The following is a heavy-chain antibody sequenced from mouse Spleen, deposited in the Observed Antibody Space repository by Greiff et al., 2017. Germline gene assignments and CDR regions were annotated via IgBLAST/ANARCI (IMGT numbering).Heavy chain of an antibody. V-gene: IGHV5-4*01. D-gene: IGHD1-1*01. CDR1: GFTFSSYA. CDR2: ISDCGSYT. Sequence: EVKVVESGGGLVKPGGSLKLSCAASGFTFSSYAMSWVRQTPEKRLEWVATISDCGSYTYYPDNVKGRFTFSRDNAKNNLYLQMSHLKSEDTAMYYCAREDRIYYGSSYFDYWGQGTTLTVSS. J-gene: IGHJ2*01. CDR3: AREDRIYYGSSYFDY.